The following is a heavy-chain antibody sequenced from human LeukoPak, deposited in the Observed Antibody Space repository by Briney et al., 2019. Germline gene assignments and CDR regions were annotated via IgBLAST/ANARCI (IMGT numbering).Heavy chain of an antibody. J-gene: IGHJ5*02. CDR1: GGTFTSYA. CDR2: IIPIFGTA. D-gene: IGHD3-10*01. CDR3: AREYYYGAGISSPGVFDP. V-gene: IGHV1-69*06. Sequence: SVKVSCKASGGTFTSYAISWVRHPPGQGLEWMGGIIPIFGTANYAQKFQGRVTITADKSTSTAYMELSSLRSEDTAVYYCAREYYYGAGISSPGVFDPWGQGTLVTVSS.